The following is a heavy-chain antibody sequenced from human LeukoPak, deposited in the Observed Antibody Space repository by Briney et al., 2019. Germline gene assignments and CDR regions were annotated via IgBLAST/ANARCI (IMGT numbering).Heavy chain of an antibody. CDR1: RFTFSSYA. V-gene: IGHV3-23*01. Sequence: PGGSLRLSCVASRFTFSSYAMSSGRQAPGKGLEWVSAISGSGGSTYYADSVKGRFTISRDNSKNTLYLQMNSLRAEDTAVYYCAKGPSSSAFDYWGQGTLVTVSS. CDR3: AKGPSSSAFDY. J-gene: IGHJ4*02. CDR2: ISGSGGST. D-gene: IGHD3-10*01.